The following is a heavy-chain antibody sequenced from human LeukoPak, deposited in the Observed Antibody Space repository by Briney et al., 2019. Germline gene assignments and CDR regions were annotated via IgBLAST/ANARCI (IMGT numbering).Heavy chain of an antibody. CDR2: IFHNRGT. Sequence: KPSETLSLTCDVSGYSISSGSYWGWMRQPPGRGLEWIASIFHNRGTFYNTPLKGRVTISLDTSRNQFSLRLNSVTAADTAVYYCARHPGILTGFLGAIDNWRQGTQVTVSS. CDR1: GYSISSGSY. J-gene: IGHJ4*02. V-gene: IGHV4-38-2*01. D-gene: IGHD3-9*01. CDR3: ARHPGILTGFLGAIDN.